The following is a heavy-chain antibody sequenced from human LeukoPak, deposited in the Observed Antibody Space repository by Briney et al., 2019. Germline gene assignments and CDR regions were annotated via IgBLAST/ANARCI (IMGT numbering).Heavy chain of an antibody. CDR3: GRLGQGINWFDS. Sequence: GGSLRLSCAASGFTFSGYWMHWVRQAPGKGLVWVSRINTDGISTNYADSVKGRFTISRDNAKNTVYLQMNSLRAEGTAVYYCGRLGQGINWFDSWGQGTLVTVSS. CDR2: INTDGIST. J-gene: IGHJ5*01. V-gene: IGHV3-74*01. D-gene: IGHD3/OR15-3a*01. CDR1: GFTFSGYW.